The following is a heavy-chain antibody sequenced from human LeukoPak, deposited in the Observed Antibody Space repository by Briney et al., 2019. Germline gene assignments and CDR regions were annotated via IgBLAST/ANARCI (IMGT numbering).Heavy chain of an antibody. D-gene: IGHD3-10*01. CDR1: GFTFSSHS. V-gene: IGHV3-48*01. Sequence: GGSLRLSCAASGFTFSSHSINWVRQAPGKGLEWLSYISSSSSTIYYADSVKGRFTISRDNAKNSLYLQMNSLRAEDTAVYYCARDRGYYFDYWGQGTLVTVSS. J-gene: IGHJ4*02. CDR3: ARDRGYYFDY. CDR2: ISSSSSTI.